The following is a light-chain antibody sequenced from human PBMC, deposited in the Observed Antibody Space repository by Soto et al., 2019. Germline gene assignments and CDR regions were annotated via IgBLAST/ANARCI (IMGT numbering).Light chain of an antibody. CDR3: QQYNSYSRT. Sequence: EIVLTQSPGTLSLSPGERATLSCRASPSVSSNFVAWYQQKPGQAPRLLISGAFNRATGVPDRFSGGGSGTEFTLTISSLQPDDFATYYCQQYNSYSRTFGQGTKVDI. CDR2: GAF. J-gene: IGKJ1*01. CDR1: PSVSSNF. V-gene: IGKV3-20*01.